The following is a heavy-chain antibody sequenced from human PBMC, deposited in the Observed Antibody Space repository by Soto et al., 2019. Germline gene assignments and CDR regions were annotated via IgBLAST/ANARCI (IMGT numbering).Heavy chain of an antibody. CDR2: IYLSGMP. J-gene: IGHJ4*02. V-gene: IGHV4-30-2*01. CDR1: GGSISNAAYS. Sequence: KPSETLSLTCTVSGGSISNAAYSWSWIRQPPGKGLEWIGYIYLSGMPFYNPSLRSRVTISIDRSNDQFSLNLKSVTAADTAVYYCARERGGYGLFDSWGQGTLVTVSS. CDR3: ARERGGYGLFDS. D-gene: IGHD5-18*01.